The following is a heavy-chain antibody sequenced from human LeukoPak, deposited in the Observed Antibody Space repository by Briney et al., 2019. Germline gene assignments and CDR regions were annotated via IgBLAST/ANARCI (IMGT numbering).Heavy chain of an antibody. Sequence: GGSLRLSCAVSGFTFSKYWMRWVRQAPGKGLEWVAVISYDGSNKYYADSVKGRFTISRDNSKNTLYLQMNSLRAEDTAVYYCAKMVRGIEYYFDYWGQGTLVTVSS. J-gene: IGHJ4*02. CDR3: AKMVRGIEYYFDY. CDR1: GFTFSKYW. D-gene: IGHD3-10*01. V-gene: IGHV3-30*18. CDR2: ISYDGSNK.